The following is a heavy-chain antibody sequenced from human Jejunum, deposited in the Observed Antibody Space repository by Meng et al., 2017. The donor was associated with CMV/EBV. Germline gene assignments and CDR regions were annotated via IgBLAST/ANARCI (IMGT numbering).Heavy chain of an antibody. J-gene: IGHJ6*02. V-gene: IGHV3-30*03. CDR3: ARGADDHNNYYYGVDV. CDR2: ISYDGSET. D-gene: IGHD5-24*01. Sequence: TFRTYWMTWVRQAPGKGLEWVSMISYDGSETFYADFVKGRFTISRDNFKSTVYLQMNSLRSEDTSMFYCARGADDHNNYYYGVDVWGPGTTVTVSS. CDR1: TFRTYW.